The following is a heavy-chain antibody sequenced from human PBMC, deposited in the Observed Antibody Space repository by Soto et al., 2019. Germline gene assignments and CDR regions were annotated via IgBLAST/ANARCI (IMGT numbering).Heavy chain of an antibody. J-gene: IGHJ4*02. CDR1: GFTFSSYA. V-gene: IGHV3-30-3*01. Sequence: SLRLSCAASGFTFSSYAMHWVRQAPGKGLEWVAVISYDGSNKYYADSVKGRFTISRDNSKNTLYLQMNSLRAEDTAVYYCARNLRHGTSGIFDYWGQGTLVTVSS. D-gene: IGHD1-20*01. CDR3: ARNLRHGTSGIFDY. CDR2: ISYDGSNK.